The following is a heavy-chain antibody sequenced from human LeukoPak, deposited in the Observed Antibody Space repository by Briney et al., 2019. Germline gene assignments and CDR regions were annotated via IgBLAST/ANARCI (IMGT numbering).Heavy chain of an antibody. CDR1: GFTLSDYA. J-gene: IGHJ4*02. CDR3: ARAQMGTPTDC. CDR2: FTADGSST. D-gene: IGHD1-14*01. V-gene: IGHV3-74*01. Sequence: GGSLRLSCAASGFTLSDYAMYWVRQAPGKGLVWVSRFTADGSSTIYADSVMSRFTVSRDIAENTLYLQMYSLRAEDTAVYYCARAQMGTPTDCWGQGTLVTVSS.